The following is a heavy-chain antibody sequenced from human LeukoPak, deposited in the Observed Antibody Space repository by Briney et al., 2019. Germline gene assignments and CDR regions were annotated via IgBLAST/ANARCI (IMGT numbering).Heavy chain of an antibody. CDR1: GYTFTGYY. V-gene: IGHV1-2*02. CDR3: ARVSGYDFSLGY. D-gene: IGHD3-3*01. J-gene: IGHJ4*02. CDR2: INPNSGGT. Sequence: ASVKVSCKASGYTFTGYYMHWVRQAPGQGLEWMGWINPNSGGTNYAQKFQGRVTMTRDTSTSTVYMELSSLRSEDTAVYYCARVSGYDFSLGYWGQGTLVTVSS.